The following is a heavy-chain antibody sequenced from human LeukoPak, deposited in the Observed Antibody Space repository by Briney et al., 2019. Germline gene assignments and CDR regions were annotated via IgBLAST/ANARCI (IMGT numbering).Heavy chain of an antibody. D-gene: IGHD3-10*01. CDR2: IYYTGST. CDR1: GGSISNYY. V-gene: IGHV4-59*08. Sequence: SETLSLTCAVSGGSISNYYWTWIRQPPGKGLEWIGYIYYTGSTNYNPSLKSRVTISVDTSKNQFSLKLSSVTAADTAVYYCARIPNYYGSGSHFDYWGQGTLVTVSS. CDR3: ARIPNYYGSGSHFDY. J-gene: IGHJ4*02.